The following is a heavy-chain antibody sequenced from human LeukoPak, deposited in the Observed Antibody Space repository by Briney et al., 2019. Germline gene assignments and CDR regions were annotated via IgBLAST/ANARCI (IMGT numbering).Heavy chain of an antibody. D-gene: IGHD6-19*01. CDR2: INHSGST. J-gene: IGHJ4*02. V-gene: IGHV4-34*01. CDR1: GGSFSGYY. Sequence: SETLSLTCAVYGGSFSGYYWSWIRQPPGKGLEWIGEINHSGSTNYNPSLKSGVTVSVDTSKNQFSLRLSAVTAADRAVYYCARCPVAVAGTGGYFDYWGQGTLVTVSS. CDR3: ARCPVAVAGTGGYFDY.